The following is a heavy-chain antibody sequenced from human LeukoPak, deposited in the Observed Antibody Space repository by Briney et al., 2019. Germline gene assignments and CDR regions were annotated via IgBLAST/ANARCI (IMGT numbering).Heavy chain of an antibody. V-gene: IGHV3-23*01. CDR1: GFTFNNYA. CDR3: ARDYPTSGIGTIFDY. J-gene: IGHJ4*02. D-gene: IGHD1-1*01. CDR2: ITANGGST. Sequence: PGRSLRLSCASSGFTFNNYAMTWVRQAPGRGLEWVSSITANGGSTYCADSMKGRSTISTNNSTHTLYMQISCLRTELTDVYYFARDYPTSGIGTIFDYWGQGTLVTVSS.